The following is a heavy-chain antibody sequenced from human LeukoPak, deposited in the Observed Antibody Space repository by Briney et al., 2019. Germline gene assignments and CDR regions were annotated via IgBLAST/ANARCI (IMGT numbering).Heavy chain of an antibody. CDR3: ARENYDYVWGSYRYYFDY. D-gene: IGHD3-16*02. J-gene: IGHJ4*02. Sequence: GGSLRLSCAASGFTFSSYAMSWVRQAPGKGLEWVSAISGSGASTYYADSVKGRFTNSRDNAKNSLYLQMNSLRAEDTAVYYCARENYDYVWGSYRYYFDYWGQGTLVTVSS. CDR1: GFTFSSYA. CDR2: ISGSGAST. V-gene: IGHV3-23*01.